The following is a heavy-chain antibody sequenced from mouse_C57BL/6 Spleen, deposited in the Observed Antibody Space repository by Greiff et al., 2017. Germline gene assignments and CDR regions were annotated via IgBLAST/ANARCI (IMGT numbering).Heavy chain of an antibody. Sequence: VQLVESDAELVKPGASVTISCKVSGYTFTDHTIHWMKQRPEQGLEWIGYIYPRDGSTKYNEKFKGKATLTADKSSSTAYMQLNSLTSEDSAVYFCRYDYDDWYFDVWGTGTTVTVSS. CDR1: GYTFTDHT. D-gene: IGHD2-4*01. CDR3: RYDYDDWYFDV. J-gene: IGHJ1*03. CDR2: IYPRDGST. V-gene: IGHV1-78*01.